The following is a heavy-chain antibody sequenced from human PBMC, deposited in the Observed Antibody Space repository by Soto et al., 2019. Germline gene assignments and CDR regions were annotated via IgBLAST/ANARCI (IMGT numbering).Heavy chain of an antibody. Sequence: ASVKVSCKASGYISRNYDIHWVRQAPGQRLEWMGRLNVGSGDTRYSQKFQGRVSITRDTSESTVYVELSSLRSEDTATYLCASLRDGHNALDPWGQGTRVTVSS. J-gene: IGHJ5*02. CDR3: ASLRDGHNALDP. CDR2: LNVGSGDT. V-gene: IGHV1-3*01. CDR1: GYISRNYD.